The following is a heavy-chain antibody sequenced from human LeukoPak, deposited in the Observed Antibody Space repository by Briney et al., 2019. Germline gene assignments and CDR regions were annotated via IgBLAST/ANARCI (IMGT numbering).Heavy chain of an antibody. V-gene: IGHV3-48*01. J-gene: IGHJ4*02. CDR1: GFTFSSYS. CDR2: ISGSSRPI. D-gene: IGHD5-18*01. Sequence: RGSLKLSCAASGFTFSSYSMNWVRQAPGRGLEWVSYISGSSRPIYYADSVKGRFTISRDNAKNSLYLQMNSLRAEDTAVYYCARDYSYRFLNWGQGTLVTVSS. CDR3: ARDYSYRFLN.